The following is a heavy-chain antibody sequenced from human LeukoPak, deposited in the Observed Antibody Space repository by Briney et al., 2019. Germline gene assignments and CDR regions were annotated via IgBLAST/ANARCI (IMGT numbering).Heavy chain of an antibody. CDR3: ARAPMTTVTTDDY. D-gene: IGHD4-11*01. V-gene: IGHV3-43*01. J-gene: IGHJ4*02. CDR1: GFTFHDYN. Sequence: GGSLRLSCAASGFTFHDYNMHWVRQAPGKGLEWVSHIKWDDDSTYYADSVKGRFTISRDNSKNTLYLQMNSLRGEDTAVYYCARAPMTTVTTDDYWGQGTLVTVSS. CDR2: IKWDDDST.